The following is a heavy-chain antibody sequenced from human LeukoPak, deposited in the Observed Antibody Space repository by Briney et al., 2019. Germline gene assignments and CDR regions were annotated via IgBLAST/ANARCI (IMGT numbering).Heavy chain of an antibody. D-gene: IGHD3-16*01. J-gene: IGHJ4*02. CDR1: GGSFSGYY. CDR3: AREGEDYDFDY. Sequence: SETLSLTCAVYGGSFSGYYWSWIRQTPGKGPEWIGEINHSGSTNYNPSLKSRVTISVDTSKNQFSLKLSSVTAADTAVYYCAREGEDYDFDYWGQGTLVTVSS. CDR2: INHSGST. V-gene: IGHV4-34*01.